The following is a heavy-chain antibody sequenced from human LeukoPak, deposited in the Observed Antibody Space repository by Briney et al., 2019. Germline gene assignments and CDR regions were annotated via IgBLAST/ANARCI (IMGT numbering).Heavy chain of an antibody. V-gene: IGHV3-7*01. CDR3: ARISGGSWTFGP. CDR2: IKQDGSEK. CDR1: GFTFSSYA. J-gene: IGHJ5*02. Sequence: PGGSLRLSCAASGFTFSSYAMHWVRQAPGKGLEWVANIKQDGSEKYYVDSVKGRFTISRDNAKNSLYLQMNSLRAEDTAVYYCARISGGSWTFGPWGQGTLVTVSS. D-gene: IGHD2-15*01.